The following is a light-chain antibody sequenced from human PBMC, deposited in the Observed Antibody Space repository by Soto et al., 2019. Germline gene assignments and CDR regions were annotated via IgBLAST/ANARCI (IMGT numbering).Light chain of an antibody. CDR2: AAS. Sequence: QMTQSPSSLSASVADRVTITCLASQSIRRSLNWYQQKPGKAPKLLIYAASSLQSGVPSRFSGSGSGTDFTLTISSLQPEDFATYYCQQLERYPSTFGGGTKVDIK. J-gene: IGKJ4*01. CDR1: QSIRRS. V-gene: IGKV1-39*01. CDR3: QQLERYPST.